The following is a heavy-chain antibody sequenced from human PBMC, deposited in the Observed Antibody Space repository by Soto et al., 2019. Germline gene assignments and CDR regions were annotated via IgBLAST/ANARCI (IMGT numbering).Heavy chain of an antibody. CDR3: ANGGRQRMVTSDFNY. V-gene: IGHV3-30*18. CDR2: VSHDGRNT. Sequence: VQLVESGGGVVQPGRSLRLSCAASGFTFSDYAMHWVRQAPGKGLEWVAVVSHDGRNTHYADSVKGRFTISRDSSKDTVSLEMTSLRAEGTAVYYCANGGRQRMVTSDFNYWGQGALVTVSS. J-gene: IGHJ4*02. CDR1: GFTFSDYA. D-gene: IGHD6-25*01.